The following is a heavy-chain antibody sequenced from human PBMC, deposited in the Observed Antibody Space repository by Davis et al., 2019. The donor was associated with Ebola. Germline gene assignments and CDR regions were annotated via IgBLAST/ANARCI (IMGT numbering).Heavy chain of an antibody. Sequence: GGSLRLSCAASGFTFSGPAMHWVRQASGKGLEWVGRIRSKANSYATAYAASVKGRFTISIDDSKNTAYLQMNSLKTEDTAVYYCTLTYDSTDYWGQGTLVTVSS. CDR2: IRSKANSYAT. CDR1: GFTFSGPA. V-gene: IGHV3-73*01. J-gene: IGHJ4*02. CDR3: TLTYDSTDY. D-gene: IGHD3-22*01.